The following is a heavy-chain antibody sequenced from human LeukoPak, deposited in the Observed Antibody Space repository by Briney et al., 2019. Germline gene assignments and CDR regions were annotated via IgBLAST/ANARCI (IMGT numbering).Heavy chain of an antibody. CDR3: AKDRADNGDRLRFDP. V-gene: IGHV3-23*01. Sequence: GGSLRLSCAASGFSLSTYAMSWVRQAPGKGPEWVSAISGAGGRTYYADSVKGRFTISRDNSKNTLYLQMDSLRAEDTAVYYCAKDRADNGDRLRFDPWGQGTLVTISS. J-gene: IGHJ5*02. CDR2: ISGAGGRT. CDR1: GFSLSTYA. D-gene: IGHD4-17*01.